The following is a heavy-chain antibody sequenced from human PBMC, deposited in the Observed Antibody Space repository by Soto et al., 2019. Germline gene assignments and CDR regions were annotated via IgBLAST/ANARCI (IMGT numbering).Heavy chain of an antibody. CDR1: GFTFTSSA. Sequence: SVKVSCKASGFTFTSSAVQWVRQARGQRLEWIGWIVVGSGNTNYAQKFQERVTITRDMSTSTAYMELSSLRSEDTAVYYCAADKYYDSSGYYYVSDYWGQGTLVTVS. CDR3: AADKYYDSSGYYYVSDY. J-gene: IGHJ4*02. CDR2: IVVGSGNT. V-gene: IGHV1-58*01. D-gene: IGHD3-22*01.